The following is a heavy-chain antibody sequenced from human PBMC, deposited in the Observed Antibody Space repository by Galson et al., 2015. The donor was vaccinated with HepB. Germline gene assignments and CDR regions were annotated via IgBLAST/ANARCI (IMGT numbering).Heavy chain of an antibody. CDR3: ARGGSYSGYDV. CDR2: ISSSSSTI. Sequence: SLRLSCAASGFAFSSYSVNWVRQAPGKGLEWLSYISSSSSTIYYANSVKGRFTISRDNAKNSLYLQMSNLRPEDTAVYYCARGGSYSGYDVWGQGTLVTVSS. V-gene: IGHV3-48*01. D-gene: IGHD5-12*01. J-gene: IGHJ4*02. CDR1: GFAFSSYS.